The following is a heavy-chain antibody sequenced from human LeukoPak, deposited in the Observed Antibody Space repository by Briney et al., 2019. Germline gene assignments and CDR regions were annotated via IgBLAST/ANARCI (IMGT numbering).Heavy chain of an antibody. D-gene: IGHD3-3*01. CDR1: GGSINSYY. J-gene: IGHJ4*02. CDR2: IHYSGST. Sequence: PSETLSLTCTVSGGSINSYYWSWIRQPPGKGLEWIGYIHYSGSTNYNPSLKSRVTISVDTSKNHFSLKLTSVTAADTAVYYCARYDFNKYFDYWGQGTLVTVSS. CDR3: ARYDFNKYFDY. V-gene: IGHV4-59*01.